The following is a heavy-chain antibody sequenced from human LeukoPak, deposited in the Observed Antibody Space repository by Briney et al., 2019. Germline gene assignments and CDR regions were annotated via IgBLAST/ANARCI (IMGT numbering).Heavy chain of an antibody. D-gene: IGHD1-26*01. V-gene: IGHV1-69*13. CDR2: IIPMFGTT. Sequence: SVKVSCKASGGTFSSYTIAWVRQAPGQGLEWMGEIIPMFGTTNYAQKFQGRVTITADESTSTAYMELSSLRFEDTAVYYCARAGLSSGSYFDYWGQGTLVTVSS. CDR1: GGTFSSYT. CDR3: ARAGLSSGSYFDY. J-gene: IGHJ4*02.